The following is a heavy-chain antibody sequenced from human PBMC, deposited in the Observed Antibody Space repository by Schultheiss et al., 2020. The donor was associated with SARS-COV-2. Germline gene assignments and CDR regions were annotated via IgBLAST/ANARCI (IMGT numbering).Heavy chain of an antibody. Sequence: GGSLRLSCAASGFTFSSYAMSWVRQAPGKGLEWVSSISSSSSYIYYADSVKGRFTISRDNSKNTLYLQMNSLRAEDTAVYYCAKSATYYYDSSGYFFRFDAFDIWGQGTMVTVSS. CDR2: ISSSSSYI. D-gene: IGHD3-22*01. J-gene: IGHJ3*02. CDR1: GFTFSSYA. V-gene: IGHV3-23*01. CDR3: AKSATYYYDSSGYFFRFDAFDI.